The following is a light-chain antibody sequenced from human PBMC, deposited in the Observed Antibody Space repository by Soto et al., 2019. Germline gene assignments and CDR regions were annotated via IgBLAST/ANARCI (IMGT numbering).Light chain of an antibody. Sequence: QPVLTQPRSVSGSPGQSVTISCTGTSSDVGGYNYVSWYQQHPGKAPKLMIYDVSKRPSGVPDRLSGSKSGNTASLTISGLQGEDEADYYCCSYAGSVVFGGGTERTVL. CDR2: DVS. CDR3: CSYAGSVV. V-gene: IGLV2-11*01. CDR1: SSDVGGYNY. J-gene: IGLJ2*01.